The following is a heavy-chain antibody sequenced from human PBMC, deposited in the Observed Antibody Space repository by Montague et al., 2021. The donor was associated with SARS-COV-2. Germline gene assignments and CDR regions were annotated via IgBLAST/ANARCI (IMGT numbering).Heavy chain of an antibody. Sequence: SETLSLTCAVYGGSFSGFYWSWIRQPPGKGLEWIGEINHSGSTNYNPSLKSRVTISVDTSKNQFSLKLSSVTAADTAVYYCARRRPSSSWFYYYYYGMDVWGQGTTVTVSS. CDR1: GGSFSGFY. J-gene: IGHJ6*02. CDR3: ARRRPSSSWFYYYYYGMDV. CDR2: INHSGST. D-gene: IGHD6-13*01. V-gene: IGHV4-34*01.